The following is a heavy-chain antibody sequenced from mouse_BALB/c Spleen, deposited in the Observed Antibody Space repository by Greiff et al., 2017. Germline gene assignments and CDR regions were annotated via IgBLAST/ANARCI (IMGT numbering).Heavy chain of an antibody. V-gene: IGHV3-6*02. Sequence: VQLQQSGPGLVKPSQSLSLTCSVTGYSITSGYYWNWIRQFPGNKLEWMGYISYDGSNNYNPSLKNRISITRDTSKNQFFLKLNSVTTEDTATYYCARDSTVVPFDYWGQGTTLTVSS. CDR3: ARDSTVVPFDY. CDR2: ISYDGSN. J-gene: IGHJ2*01. CDR1: GYSITSGYY. D-gene: IGHD1-1*01.